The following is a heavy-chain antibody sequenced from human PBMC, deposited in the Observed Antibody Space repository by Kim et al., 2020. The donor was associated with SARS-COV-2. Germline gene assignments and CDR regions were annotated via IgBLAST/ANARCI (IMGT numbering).Heavy chain of an antibody. D-gene: IGHD3-22*01. CDR1: GGSVSSGSYY. V-gene: IGHV4-61*01. CDR2: IYYSGST. CDR3: ARDAFHSSGYYYPNYYYYGMDV. Sequence: SETLSLTCTVSGGSVSSGSYYWSWIRQPPGKGLEWIGYIYYSGSTNYNPSLKSRVTISVDTSKNQFSLKLSSVTAADTAVYYCARDAFHSSGYYYPNYYYYGMDVWGQGTTVTVSS. J-gene: IGHJ6*02.